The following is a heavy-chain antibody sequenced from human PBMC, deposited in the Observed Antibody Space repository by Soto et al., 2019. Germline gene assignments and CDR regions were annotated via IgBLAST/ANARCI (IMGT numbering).Heavy chain of an antibody. Sequence: QVQLVQSGAEVKKPGASVKVSCKASGYTFTSYGISWVRQAPGQGLEWMGWISAYNGNTNYAQKLQGRVTMTTDTXXRKAYMELRSLRSDDTAVYYCATGEYWYHNHPPTYWGQGTLVTVSS. CDR1: GYTFTSYG. D-gene: IGHD2-8*02. CDR2: ISAYNGNT. V-gene: IGHV1-18*01. CDR3: ATGEYWYHNHPPTY. J-gene: IGHJ4*02.